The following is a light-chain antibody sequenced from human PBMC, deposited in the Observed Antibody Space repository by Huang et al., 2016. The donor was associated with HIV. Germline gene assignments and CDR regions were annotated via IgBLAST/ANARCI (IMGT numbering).Light chain of an antibody. Sequence: EIQMTQSPSSLSASVGDTVTITCRASQNIAIYLNWYTQRPGKAPKLLIYTASSLQTGVPSRFSGSGSGTDFTLTIDSLQPEDFATYYCLQSYSMFRTFGQGTKLDFK. V-gene: IGKV1-39*01. J-gene: IGKJ2*01. CDR3: LQSYSMFRT. CDR1: QNIAIY. CDR2: TAS.